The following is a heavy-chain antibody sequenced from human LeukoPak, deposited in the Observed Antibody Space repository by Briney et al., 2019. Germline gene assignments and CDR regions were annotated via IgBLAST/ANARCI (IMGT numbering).Heavy chain of an antibody. CDR3: ARVVCHSSSWCYFDY. D-gene: IGHD6-13*01. J-gene: IGHJ4*02. CDR1: GGSFSGYY. Sequence: SETLSLTCAVYGGSFSGYYWSWIRQPPGKGLEWIGEINHSGSTNYNPSLKGRVTISVDTSKNQFSLKLSSVTAADTAVYYCARVVCHSSSWCYFDYWGQGTLVTVSS. CDR2: INHSGST. V-gene: IGHV4-34*01.